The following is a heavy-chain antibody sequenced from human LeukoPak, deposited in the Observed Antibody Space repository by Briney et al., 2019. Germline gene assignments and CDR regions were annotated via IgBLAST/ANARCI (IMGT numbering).Heavy chain of an antibody. V-gene: IGHV3-66*01. CDR3: ADIEGATPA. J-gene: IGHJ4*02. Sequence: GGSLRLSWAASGFIVSDNYMSWVRQPPGKGLEWVSIVFSGGSIYYADSVKGRFTISRDISNNMLYLQMTNLRAEDTAVYYCADIEGATPAWGQGTLVTVSS. CDR1: GFIVSDNY. D-gene: IGHD1-26*01. CDR2: VFSGGSI.